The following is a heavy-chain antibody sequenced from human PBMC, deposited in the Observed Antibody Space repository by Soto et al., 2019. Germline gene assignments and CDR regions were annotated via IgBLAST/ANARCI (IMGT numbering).Heavy chain of an antibody. CDR3: VRGPWLVGDVTSFDY. Sequence: QVHLVESGGGVVQPGRSLRLSCAASGFTFSTYGMHWVRQAPGKGLEWVAFIWNHGREDSYADSVKGRFTISRDNSKNTLWLQMNSLRADDTAVYYCVRGPWLVGDVTSFDYWGQGSLVTVSS. V-gene: IGHV3-33*01. CDR2: IWNHGRED. CDR1: GFTFSTYG. D-gene: IGHD6-19*01. J-gene: IGHJ4*02.